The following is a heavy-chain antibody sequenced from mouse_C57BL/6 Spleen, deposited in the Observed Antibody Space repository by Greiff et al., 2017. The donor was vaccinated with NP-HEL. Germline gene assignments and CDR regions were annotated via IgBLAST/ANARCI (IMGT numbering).Heavy chain of an antibody. CDR1: GYTFTEYT. V-gene: IGHV1-62-2*01. CDR2: FYPGSGSI. J-gene: IGHJ4*01. Sequence: QVQLKQSGAELVKPGASVKLSCKASGYTFTEYTIHWVKQRSGQGLEWIGWFYPGSGSIKYNEKFKDKATLTADKSSSTVYLELSRLTSEDSAVYVCARHEEASTMVTSYAMDYWGQGTSVTVSS. CDR3: ARHEEASTMVTSYAMDY. D-gene: IGHD2-2*01.